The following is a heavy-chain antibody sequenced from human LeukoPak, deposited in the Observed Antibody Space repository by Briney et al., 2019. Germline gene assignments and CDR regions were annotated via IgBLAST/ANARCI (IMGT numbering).Heavy chain of an antibody. CDR1: GFTFSSYA. J-gene: IGHJ4*02. CDR2: ISYDGSNK. Sequence: GGSLRLSCAASGFTFSSYAMHWVRQAPGKGLEWVAVISYDGSNKYYADSVKGRFTISRDNSKNTLYLQMNSLRAEDTAVYYCARDRESVGYYYDSSGYYLLDYWGQGTLVTVSS. CDR3: ARDRESVGYYYDSSGYYLLDY. D-gene: IGHD3-22*01. V-gene: IGHV3-30-3*01.